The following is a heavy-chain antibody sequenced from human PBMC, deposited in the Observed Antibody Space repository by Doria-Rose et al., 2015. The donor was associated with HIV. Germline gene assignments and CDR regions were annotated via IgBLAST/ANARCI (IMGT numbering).Heavy chain of an antibody. V-gene: IGHV4-31*02. J-gene: IGHJ4*02. CDR1: YY. Sequence: YYWSWIRQHPGKGLEWIGYIYYNGSPYYNPSLKSRVTISVDTSKNQFSLKLSSVTAADTAVYYCARCGTAATGYYFDYWGQGTLVTVSS. CDR2: IYYNGSP. D-gene: IGHD6-13*01. CDR3: ARCGTAATGYYFDY.